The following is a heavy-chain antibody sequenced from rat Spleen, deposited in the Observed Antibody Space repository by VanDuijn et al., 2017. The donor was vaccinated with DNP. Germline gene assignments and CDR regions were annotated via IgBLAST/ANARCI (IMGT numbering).Heavy chain of an antibody. J-gene: IGHJ4*01. CDR3: ARLILRIWGAMDA. V-gene: IGHV5-17*01. D-gene: IGHD1-6*01. CDR2: ITYDGSRT. CDR1: GFTFSDYA. Sequence: EVHLVESGGGLVQPGRSLKLSCAASGFTFSDYAMAWVRQAPKKGLEWVTTITYDGSRTYYRDSVKGRFTISRDNAKSTLYLQMDSLRSEDTATYYCARLILRIWGAMDAWGQGTSVTVSS.